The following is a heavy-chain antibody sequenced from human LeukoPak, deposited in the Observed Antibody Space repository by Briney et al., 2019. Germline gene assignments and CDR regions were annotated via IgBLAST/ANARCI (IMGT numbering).Heavy chain of an antibody. Sequence: ASVKVSCKASGYTFTGHYMHWVRQAPAQGLEWMGWINPNRGGTNYAQKFQGRVTMARDTSISTAYMELTSLRSDDTAVYYCARDWLGDSNRALDIWGQGTVVTVSS. D-gene: IGHD2-15*01. CDR2: INPNRGGT. CDR3: ARDWLGDSNRALDI. V-gene: IGHV1-2*02. J-gene: IGHJ3*02. CDR1: GYTFTGHY.